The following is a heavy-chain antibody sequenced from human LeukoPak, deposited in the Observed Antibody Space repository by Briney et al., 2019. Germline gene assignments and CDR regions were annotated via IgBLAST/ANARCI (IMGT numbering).Heavy chain of an antibody. CDR1: GLTFDDYA. J-gene: IGHJ4*02. V-gene: IGHV3-9*01. CDR2: ISWNSGSI. D-gene: IGHD2-15*01. Sequence: GGSLRLSCAASGLTFDDYAMHWVRQAPGKGLEWVSGISWNSGSIGYADSVKGRFTISRDNAKNSLYLQMNSLRAEDTALYYCAKGVVAAYFDYWGQGTLVTVSS. CDR3: AKGVVAAYFDY.